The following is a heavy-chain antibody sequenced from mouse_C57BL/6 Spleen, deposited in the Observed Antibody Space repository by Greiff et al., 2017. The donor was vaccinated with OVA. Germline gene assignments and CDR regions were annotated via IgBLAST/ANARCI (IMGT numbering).Heavy chain of an antibody. CDR1: GYTFTSYW. D-gene: IGHD2-4*01. Sequence: QVQLQQPGAELVKPGASVKLSCKASGYTFTSYWMQWVKQRPGQGLEWIGEIDPSDSYTNYNQKVKGKGTLTVDTSSSTAYMQLSSLTSEDSAVYYCARSDDYDGYFDYWGQGTTLTVSS. J-gene: IGHJ2*01. V-gene: IGHV1-50*01. CDR3: ARSDDYDGYFDY. CDR2: IDPSDSYT.